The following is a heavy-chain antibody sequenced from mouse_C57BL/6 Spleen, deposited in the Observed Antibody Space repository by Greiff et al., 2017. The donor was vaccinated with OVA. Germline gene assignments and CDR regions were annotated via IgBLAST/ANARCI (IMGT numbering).Heavy chain of an antibody. CDR2: ISSGGDYI. Sequence: EVKLVESGAGLVKPGGSLKLSCAASGFTFSSYAMSWVRQTPEKRLEWVAYISSGGDYIYYADTVKGRFTISRDNARNTLYLQMSSLKSEDTAMYYCTRCYGSSPWYFDVWGTGTTVTVSS. V-gene: IGHV5-9-1*02. D-gene: IGHD1-1*01. CDR3: TRCYGSSPWYFDV. CDR1: GFTFSSYA. J-gene: IGHJ1*03.